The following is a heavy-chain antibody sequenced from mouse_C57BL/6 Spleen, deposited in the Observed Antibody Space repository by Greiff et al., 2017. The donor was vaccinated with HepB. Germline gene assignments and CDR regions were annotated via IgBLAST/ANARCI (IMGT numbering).Heavy chain of an antibody. CDR2: ISSGGDYI. CDR3: TRDGITTGYFDV. CDR1: GFTFSDYY. Sequence: EVMLVESGGGLVQPGGSLKLSCAASGFTFSDYYMYWVRQTPEKRLEWVAYISSGGDYIYYADTVKGRFTISRDNARNTLYLQMSSLKSEDTAMYYCTRDGITTGYFDVWGTGTTVTVSS. D-gene: IGHD2-4*01. J-gene: IGHJ1*03. V-gene: IGHV5-9-1*02.